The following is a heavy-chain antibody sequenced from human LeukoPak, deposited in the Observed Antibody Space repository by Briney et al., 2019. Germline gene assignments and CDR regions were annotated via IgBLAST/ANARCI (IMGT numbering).Heavy chain of an antibody. CDR3: ARVYLERLTAGYFDH. D-gene: IGHD2-8*01. CDR1: GFTFSNAW. V-gene: IGHV3-30*03. J-gene: IGHJ4*02. CDR2: ISYGGRQN. Sequence: GGSLRLSCAASGFTFSNAWMNWVRQAPGKGLEWVAVISYGGRQNYYADSVKGRFTISRDNSKNTLYLQMNSLRDEDSAAYYCARVYLERLTAGYFDHWGQGTWVTVSP.